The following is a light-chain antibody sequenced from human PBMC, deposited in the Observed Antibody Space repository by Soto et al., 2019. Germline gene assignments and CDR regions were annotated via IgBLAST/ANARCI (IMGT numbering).Light chain of an antibody. CDR1: QSVSSRY. CDR2: GAS. Sequence: EIVLTQSPDTLSLSPGERATLSCRASQSVSSRYLAWYQQKPGQAPRLLIYGASSRATGIPDRFSGSGSGTDFTLTISRLEPEDFAVYYCQQYGTPYTFGQGTKLEIK. CDR3: QQYGTPYT. V-gene: IGKV3-20*01. J-gene: IGKJ2*01.